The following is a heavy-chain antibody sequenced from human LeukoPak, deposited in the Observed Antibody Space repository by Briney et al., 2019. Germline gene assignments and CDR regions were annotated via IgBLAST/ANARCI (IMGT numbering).Heavy chain of an antibody. D-gene: IGHD3-10*01. CDR3: ARGGYYYGSGSYSHYYYYGMDV. Sequence: GASVKVSCKASGYTFTSYDINWVRQATGQGLEWMGCMNPNSGNTGYAQKFQGRVTMTRNTSISTAYMELSSLRSEDTAVYYCARGGYYYGSGSYSHYYYYGMDVWGQGTTVTVSS. J-gene: IGHJ6*02. CDR1: GYTFTSYD. CDR2: MNPNSGNT. V-gene: IGHV1-8*01.